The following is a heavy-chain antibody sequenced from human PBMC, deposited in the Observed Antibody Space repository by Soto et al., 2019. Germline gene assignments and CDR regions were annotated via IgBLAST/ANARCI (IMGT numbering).Heavy chain of an antibody. Sequence: SETLSLTCTVSGGSISSSSYYWGWIRQPPGKGLEWIGSIYYSGSTYYNPSLKSRVTISVDTSKNQFSLKLSSVTAAETAVYYCASTGRNYDFWSGKASGFDYWGQGTLVTVSS. CDR2: IYYSGST. CDR3: ASTGRNYDFWSGKASGFDY. J-gene: IGHJ4*02. D-gene: IGHD3-3*01. CDR1: GGSISSSSYY. V-gene: IGHV4-39*01.